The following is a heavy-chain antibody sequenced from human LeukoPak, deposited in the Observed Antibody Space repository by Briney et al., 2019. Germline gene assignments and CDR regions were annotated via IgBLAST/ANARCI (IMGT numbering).Heavy chain of an antibody. CDR3: ARTFRDGYNSHFDY. CDR1: GGSLSYYY. CDR2: INHRGRT. D-gene: IGHD5-24*01. Sequence: SETLSLTCAVHGGSLSYYYWNWIRQPPGKGLEWIGEINHRGRTSFNPSLNSRLTISVDTSKNQFSLKLSSVTAADTAVYYCARTFRDGYNSHFDYWGQGTLVTVSS. J-gene: IGHJ4*02. V-gene: IGHV4-34*01.